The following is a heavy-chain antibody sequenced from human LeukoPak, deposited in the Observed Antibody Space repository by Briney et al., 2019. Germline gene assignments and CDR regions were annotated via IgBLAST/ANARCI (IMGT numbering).Heavy chain of an antibody. CDR3: ARGAKISETGYFDF. J-gene: IGHJ4*03. Sequence: PSETLSLTCAVYGGSFSLYYWSWIRQSPGKGLEWVAEMDHRGDTNYNPSVKSRVTISVDTSKNQFSLKVRSLSAADTAVYYCARGAKISETGYFDFWGQGTLVTVSS. CDR2: MDHRGDT. D-gene: IGHD1-26*01. CDR1: GGSFSLYY. V-gene: IGHV4-34*01.